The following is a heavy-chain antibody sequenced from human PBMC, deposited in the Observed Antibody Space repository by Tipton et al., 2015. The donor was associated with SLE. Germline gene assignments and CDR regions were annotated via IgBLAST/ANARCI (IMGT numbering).Heavy chain of an antibody. CDR2: INHSGST. CDR3: ARRGAGYSSSWTDAFDI. V-gene: IGHV4-34*01. Sequence: TLSLTCAVYGGSFSGYYWSWIRQPPGKGLEWIGEINHSGSTNYNPSLKSRVTISVDTSKNQFSLKLSSVTAADTAVYYWARRGAGYSSSWTDAFDIWGQGTMVTVSS. D-gene: IGHD6-13*01. CDR1: GGSFSGYY. J-gene: IGHJ3*02.